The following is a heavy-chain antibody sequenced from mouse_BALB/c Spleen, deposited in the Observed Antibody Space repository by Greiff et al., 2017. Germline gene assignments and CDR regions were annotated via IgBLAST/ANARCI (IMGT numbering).Heavy chain of an antibody. V-gene: IGHV5-17*02. J-gene: IGHJ3*01. CDR2: ISSGSSTI. CDR3: ARGGINFAY. D-gene: IGHD1-1*02. CDR1: GFTFSSFG. Sequence: EVKLMESGGGLVQPGGSRKLSCAASGFTFSSFGMHWVRQAPEKGLEWVAYISSGSSTIYYADTVKGRFTISRDNPKNTLFLQMTSLRSEDTAMYYCARGGINFAYWGQGTLVTVSA.